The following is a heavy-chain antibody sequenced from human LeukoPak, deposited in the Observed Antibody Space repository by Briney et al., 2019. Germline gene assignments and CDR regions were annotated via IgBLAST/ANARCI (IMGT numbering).Heavy chain of an antibody. V-gene: IGHV7-4-1*02. D-gene: IGHD6-13*01. CDR2: INTKTGNP. CDR1: GYSFTTFG. J-gene: IGHJ3*01. CDR3: AKDPPYTSTWPDALDA. Sequence: GASVKVSCKASGYSFTTFGINWLRQAPGQGLEWMGWINTKTGNPRYDQGFTGRFVFSLDTSVSTAYLEISSLKAEGTAVYFCAKDPPYTSTWPDALDAWGQGTMVTVSS.